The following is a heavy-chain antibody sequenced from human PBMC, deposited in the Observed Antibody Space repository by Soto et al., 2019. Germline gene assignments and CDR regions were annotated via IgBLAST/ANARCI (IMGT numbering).Heavy chain of an antibody. V-gene: IGHV3-23*01. CDR1: GFIFSDYG. CDR2: MSGSGGSR. D-gene: IGHD1-26*01. CDR3: TKTFGSNWLLDY. J-gene: IGHJ4*02. Sequence: EVRLLESGGGLVQPEGSLRLSCEGSGFIFSDYGISWVRQSPEKGLQWVSAMSGSGGSRYYADSVKGRFTISRDNSRNTVYLHMSSLRGDDTAIYYCTKTFGSNWLLDYWGQGTLVTVSS.